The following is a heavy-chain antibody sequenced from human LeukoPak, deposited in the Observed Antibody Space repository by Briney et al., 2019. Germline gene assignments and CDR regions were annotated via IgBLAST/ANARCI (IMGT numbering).Heavy chain of an antibody. V-gene: IGHV4-34*01. CDR1: GGSFSGYY. Sequence: PSETLSLTCAVYGGSFSGYYWSWIRQPPGKGLEWIGEINHSGSTNYNPSLKSRVTISVDTSKNQFSLKLSSVTAADTAVYYCARKTRLSGWYFGAFWFDPWGQGTLVTVSS. D-gene: IGHD6-19*01. J-gene: IGHJ5*02. CDR3: ARKTRLSGWYFGAFWFDP. CDR2: INHSGST.